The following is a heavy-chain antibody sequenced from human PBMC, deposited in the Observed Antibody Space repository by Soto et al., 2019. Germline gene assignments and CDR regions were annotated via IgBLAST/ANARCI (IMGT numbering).Heavy chain of an antibody. V-gene: IGHV1-69*13. CDR3: ALRKDVWGIYRRYYYGMDF. CDR2: IIPIFGTA. D-gene: IGHD3-16*02. CDR1: GGTFSSYA. J-gene: IGHJ6*02. Sequence: SVKVSCKASGGTFSSYAISWVRQAPGQELEWMGGIIPIFGTANYAQKFQGRVTITADESTSTAYMERSSLRSEDTVVYYCALRKDVWGIYRRYYYGMDFWGQGTTVTVSS.